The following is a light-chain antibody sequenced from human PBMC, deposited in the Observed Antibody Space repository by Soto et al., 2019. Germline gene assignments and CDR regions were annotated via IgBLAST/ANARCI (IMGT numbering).Light chain of an antibody. CDR3: QHRSNRRLFT. V-gene: IGKV3-11*01. CDR2: DAS. CDR1: QSVSSY. Sequence: EIVLTQSPATLSLSPGERATLSCRASQSVSSYLACYQQKPGQAPRLLIYDASNRATGMPPRFSGSGSGTDFTVTTICLEPEDYAVYYRQHRSNRRLFTFGPGTKVDIK. J-gene: IGKJ3*01.